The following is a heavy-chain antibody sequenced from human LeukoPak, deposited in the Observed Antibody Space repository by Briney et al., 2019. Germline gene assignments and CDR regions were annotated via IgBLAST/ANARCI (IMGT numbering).Heavy chain of an antibody. Sequence: SETLSLTCTVSGGSISGYYWSWIRQPPGKGLEWIGYVFYSGITNYNPSLKSRVTISVDTSKNQFSLKLSSVTAADSAVYYCARTFNSIYGMDVWGQGSTVTVSS. V-gene: IGHV4-59*01. CDR3: ARTFNSIYGMDV. J-gene: IGHJ6*02. CDR1: GGSISGYY. D-gene: IGHD2-21*01. CDR2: VFYSGIT.